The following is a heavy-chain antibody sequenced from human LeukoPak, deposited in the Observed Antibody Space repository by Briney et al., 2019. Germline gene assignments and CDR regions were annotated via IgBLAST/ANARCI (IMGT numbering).Heavy chain of an antibody. D-gene: IGHD3-10*01. CDR2: INLNNGGT. V-gene: IGHV1-2*02. Sequence: ASVKVSCKGSGYTFTGSYMHWVRQAPGQGLEWVGWINLNNGGTNHAQKFQGRVTMTSDTSISTAYMELISLRFDDTAVYYCARTAGGSGRWGDNWFDPWGQGTLVTVSS. CDR3: ARTAGGSGRWGDNWFDP. J-gene: IGHJ5*02. CDR1: GYTFTGSY.